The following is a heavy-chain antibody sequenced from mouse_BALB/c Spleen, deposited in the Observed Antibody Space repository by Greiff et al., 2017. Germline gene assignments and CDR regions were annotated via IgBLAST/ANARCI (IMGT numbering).Heavy chain of an antibody. CDR1: GYAFTNYL. V-gene: IGHV1-54*01. D-gene: IGHD2-14*01. CDR3: ARSYRYDFDY. CDR2: INPGSGGT. Sequence: QVHVKQSGAELVRPGTSVKVSCKASGYAFTNYLISWVKQRPGQGLEWIGVINPGSGGTNYNEKFKGKATLTADKSSSTAYMQLSSLTSDDSAVYFCARSYRYDFDYWGQGTTLTVSS. J-gene: IGHJ2*01.